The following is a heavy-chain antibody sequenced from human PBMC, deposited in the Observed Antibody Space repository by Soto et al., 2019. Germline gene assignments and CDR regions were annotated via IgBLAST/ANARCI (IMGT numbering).Heavy chain of an antibody. Sequence: QVHLVQSGAEVKKSGASVRVSCEASGYSLTAYGVPWVRQAPGQGLEWMGWINPNSGGTNYAQRFQGRVAMTTDTSTNTAYMELNSLKSDDTALYFCARSSGTYSDFDYWGQGTQVTVSS. CDR3: ARSSGTYSDFDY. CDR1: GYSLTAYG. V-gene: IGHV1-2*02. CDR2: INPNSGGT. D-gene: IGHD1-26*01. J-gene: IGHJ4*01.